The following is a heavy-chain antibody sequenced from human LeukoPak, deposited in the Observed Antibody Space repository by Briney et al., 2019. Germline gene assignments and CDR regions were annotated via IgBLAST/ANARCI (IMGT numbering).Heavy chain of an antibody. CDR1: GGSLSSSSYY. D-gene: IGHD5-18*01. CDR2: IYYSGST. J-gene: IGHJ4*02. Sequence: PSETLSLTCTVSGGSLSSSSYYWGGLRQPPGTGLEWIGSIYYSGSTYHNPSLKSRVTISVDTSKNQFSLKLSSVTAADTAVYYCARQGGGRYSYEDYWGQGTLVTVSS. V-gene: IGHV4-39*01. CDR3: ARQGGGRYSYEDY.